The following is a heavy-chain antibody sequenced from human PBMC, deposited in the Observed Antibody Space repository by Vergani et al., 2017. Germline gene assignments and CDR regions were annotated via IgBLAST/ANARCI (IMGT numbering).Heavy chain of an antibody. V-gene: IGHV3-23*01. CDR3: ADLYGDDGFSPF. CDR1: GPTISNYV. J-gene: IGHJ4*02. CDR2: IGVGGGAE. D-gene: IGHD2-21*01. Sequence: EVQLLESGGRLAQPGGSLRLSCEVSGPTISNYVLAWVRQAPGKGLEWVSTIGVGGGAEHYADSVKGRFTISRDDSKNTVYLQINSLRAEDTAFYYCADLYGDDGFSPFWGQGTLVTVSS.